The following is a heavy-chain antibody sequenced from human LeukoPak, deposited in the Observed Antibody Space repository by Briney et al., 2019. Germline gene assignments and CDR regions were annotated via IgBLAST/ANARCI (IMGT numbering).Heavy chain of an antibody. CDR2: IYYSGST. CDR1: GGSISSSSYY. D-gene: IGHD3-3*01. V-gene: IGHV4-39*07. J-gene: IGHJ6*03. CDR3: ARSTYYDFWSGLVYYMDV. Sequence: SETLSLTCTVSGGSISSSSYYWGWIRQPPGKGLEWIGSIYYSGSTYYNPSLKSRVTISVGTSKNQFSLKLSSVTAADTAVYYCARSTYYDFWSGLVYYMDVWGKGTTVTVSS.